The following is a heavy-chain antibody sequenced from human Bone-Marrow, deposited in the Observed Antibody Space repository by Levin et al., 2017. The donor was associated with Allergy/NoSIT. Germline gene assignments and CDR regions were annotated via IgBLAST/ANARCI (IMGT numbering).Heavy chain of an antibody. J-gene: IGHJ6*02. Sequence: GGSLRLSCAASGFTFTYYAMSWVRQAPGKGLQWVSTISGSGGASYYANFVRGHFTISRDNSKNTLYLQMNSLRAEDTAVYYCAKSAISSTPGYGMDVWGLGTTVTVSS. CDR1: GFTFTYYA. CDR2: ISGSGGAS. D-gene: IGHD2-2*01. CDR3: AKSAISSTPGYGMDV. V-gene: IGHV3-23*01.